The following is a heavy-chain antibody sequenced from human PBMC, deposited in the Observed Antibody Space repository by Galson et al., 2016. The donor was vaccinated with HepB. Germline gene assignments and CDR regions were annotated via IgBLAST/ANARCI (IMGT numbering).Heavy chain of an antibody. CDR2: ITSYGSHI. D-gene: IGHD5-12*01. CDR1: GFTFSGYS. CDR3: ARPVDSRGDPFNY. Sequence: SLRLSCAASGFTFSGYSMSWVRQAPGKGLEWVSSITSYGSHIFYADSVMGRFTISRDNAKNALYLQMNRLRAEDTAVYTGARPVDSRGDPFNYWGQGTMVTVSS. J-gene: IGHJ4*02. V-gene: IGHV3-21*01.